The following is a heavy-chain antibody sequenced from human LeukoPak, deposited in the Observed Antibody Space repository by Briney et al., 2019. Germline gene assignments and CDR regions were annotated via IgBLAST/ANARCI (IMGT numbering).Heavy chain of an antibody. D-gene: IGHD1-7*01. J-gene: IGHJ3*02. CDR1: GFTFSTYA. CDR3: AKDSGMDNWNYVDAFDI. CDR2: ISGSGGST. Sequence: GGSLRLSCAASGFTFSTYAMSWVRQAPGKGLEWVSAISGSGGSTYYADSVKGRFTISRDSSKNTLSLQMNSLRADGTAVYYCAKDSGMDNWNYVDAFDIWGQGIMVTVSS. V-gene: IGHV3-23*01.